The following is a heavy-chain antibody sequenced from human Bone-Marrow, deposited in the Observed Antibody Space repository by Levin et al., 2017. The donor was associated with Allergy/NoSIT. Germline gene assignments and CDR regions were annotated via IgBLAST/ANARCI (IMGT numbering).Heavy chain of an antibody. J-gene: IGHJ6*02. V-gene: IGHV3-21*01. CDR3: ARLLGPPRRDLVDPSALYYYGMDV. CDR1: EFIFTGYS. D-gene: IGHD2-15*01. CDR2: ISSTSIYI. Sequence: PGESLKISCAASEFIFTGYSIMWVRQAPGKGLEWVSCISSTSIYIYYADSVRGRFTISRDNAKFSVYLQMNSLRAEDTAVYYCARLLGPPRRDLVDPSALYYYGMDVWGQGTTVTVSS.